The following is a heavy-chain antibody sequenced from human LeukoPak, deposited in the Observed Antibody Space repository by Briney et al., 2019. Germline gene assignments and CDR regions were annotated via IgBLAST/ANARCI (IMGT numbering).Heavy chain of an antibody. V-gene: IGHV5-51*01. CDR3: ASRYYYDSSGYLF. CDR2: IYPGDSDT. D-gene: IGHD3-22*01. Sequence: KIGESLKISCKCSGYSFTSYWIGWVRQMPGKGLEWMGIIYPGDSDTRYSPSFQGQVTISADKSISTAYLQWSSLKASDTAMYYCASRYYYDSSGYLFWGQGTLVTVSS. J-gene: IGHJ4*02. CDR1: GYSFTSYW.